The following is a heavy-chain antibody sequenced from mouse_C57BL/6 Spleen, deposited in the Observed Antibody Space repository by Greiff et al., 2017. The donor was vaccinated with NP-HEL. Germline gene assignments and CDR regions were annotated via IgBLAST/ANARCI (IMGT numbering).Heavy chain of an antibody. Sequence: QVQLKESGAELVRPGASVTLSCKASGYTFTDYEMHWVKQTPVHGLEWIGAIDPETGGTAYNQKFKGKAILTADKSSSTAYMELRSLTSEDSAVYYCTIYLYAMDDWGQGTSVTVSS. CDR1: GYTFTDYE. D-gene: IGHD2-3*01. V-gene: IGHV1-15*01. CDR3: TIYLYAMDD. CDR2: IDPETGGT. J-gene: IGHJ4*01.